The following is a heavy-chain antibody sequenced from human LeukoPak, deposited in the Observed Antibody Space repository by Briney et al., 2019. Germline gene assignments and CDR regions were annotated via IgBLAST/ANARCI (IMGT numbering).Heavy chain of an antibody. Sequence: SETLSLTCTVSGGSISSYYWSWIRQPAGKGLEWIGRIYTTGSTYYNPSLKSRVTMSVDTSKNQFSLKLSSVTAADTAVYYCARLQHWEYYFDYWGQGTLVTVSS. V-gene: IGHV4-4*07. J-gene: IGHJ4*02. D-gene: IGHD1-1*01. CDR2: IYTTGST. CDR3: ARLQHWEYYFDY. CDR1: GGSISSYY.